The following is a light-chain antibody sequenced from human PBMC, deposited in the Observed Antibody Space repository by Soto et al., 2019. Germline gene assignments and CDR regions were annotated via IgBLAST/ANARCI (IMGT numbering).Light chain of an antibody. CDR3: QQHIGWPLT. V-gene: IGKV3-11*01. Sequence: EIVLTQSPATLSLSPGERVTLSCRATQTVRSSLAWYQQKPGQAPRLIIYEASNRATGIPARFSGSGSGTVFPLSIRSLEHEDFAVYYCQQHIGWPLTFGGGTKVEI. CDR1: QTVRSS. CDR2: EAS. J-gene: IGKJ4*01.